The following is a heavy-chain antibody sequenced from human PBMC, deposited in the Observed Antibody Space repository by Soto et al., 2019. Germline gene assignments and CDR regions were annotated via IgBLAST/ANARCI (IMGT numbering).Heavy chain of an antibody. CDR1: GFTFSSYS. CDR3: ARDLISIAVAGNPSYYYYYGMDV. V-gene: IGHV3-21*01. D-gene: IGHD6-19*01. Sequence: GGSLRLSCAASGFTFSSYSMNWVRQAPGKGLEWVSSISSSSSYIYYADSVKGRFTISREKAKNSLYLQMNSLRAEDTAVYYCARDLISIAVAGNPSYYYYYGMDVWGQGTMVTVSS. J-gene: IGHJ6*02. CDR2: ISSSSSYI.